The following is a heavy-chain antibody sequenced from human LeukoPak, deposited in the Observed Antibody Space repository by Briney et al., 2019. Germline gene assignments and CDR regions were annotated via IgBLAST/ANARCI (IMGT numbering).Heavy chain of an antibody. J-gene: IGHJ4*02. CDR3: ARNHYYDSSGYSDY. D-gene: IGHD3-22*01. V-gene: IGHV5-51*01. Sequence: PGESLKISCKGSGYTFTSYWIGWVRQMPGKGQEWMGIIYPGDSDTRYSPSFQGQVTISADKSINTAYLQWNSLKASDTAMYYCARNHYYDSSGYSDYWGQGTLVTVSS. CDR2: IYPGDSDT. CDR1: GYTFTSYW.